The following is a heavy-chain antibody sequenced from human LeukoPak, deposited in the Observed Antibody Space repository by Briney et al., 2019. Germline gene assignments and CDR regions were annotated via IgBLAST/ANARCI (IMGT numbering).Heavy chain of an antibody. V-gene: IGHV5-51*01. CDR2: IYPGDSDT. J-gene: IGHJ4*02. D-gene: IGHD1-1*01. CDR3: ARHETGPYFDY. CDR1: GYSFTSYW. Sequence: KRGESLKISCKGSGYSFTSYWIGWVRQMPAKGLECMGIIYPGDSDTRYSPSFQGQVTISADKSISTAYLQWSSLKASDTAIYYCARHETGPYFDYWGQGTLVTVSS.